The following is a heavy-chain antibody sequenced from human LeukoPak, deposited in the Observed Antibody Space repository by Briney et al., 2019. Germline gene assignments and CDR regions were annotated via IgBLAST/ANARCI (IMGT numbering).Heavy chain of an antibody. J-gene: IGHJ4*02. CDR3: ARPLYYDYVWGRSYYFDY. D-gene: IGHD3-16*01. Sequence: ASVKVSCKASGYTFTSYYMHWVRQAPGQGLEWMGIINPSGGSTSYAQKFQGRVTMTRDMSTSTVYMELSSLRSEDTAVYYCARPLYYDYVWGRSYYFDYWGQGTLVTVSS. CDR1: GYTFTSYY. CDR2: INPSGGST. V-gene: IGHV1-46*01.